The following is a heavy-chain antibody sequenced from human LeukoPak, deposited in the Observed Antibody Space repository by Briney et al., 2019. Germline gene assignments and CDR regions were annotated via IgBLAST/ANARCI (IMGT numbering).Heavy chain of an antibody. CDR2: IASDGSGT. J-gene: IGHJ4*02. V-gene: IGHV3-74*01. Sequence: GGSLRLSCAASGFTFSSYWMNWVRQAPGKGLVWVSRIASDGSGTTYADSVKGRFSISRDNAKNTLYLQMNSLRVEGTAVYYCARGRPHGNDYWGQGTLVTVSS. CDR1: GFTFSSYW. CDR3: ARGRPHGNDY. D-gene: IGHD4-23*01.